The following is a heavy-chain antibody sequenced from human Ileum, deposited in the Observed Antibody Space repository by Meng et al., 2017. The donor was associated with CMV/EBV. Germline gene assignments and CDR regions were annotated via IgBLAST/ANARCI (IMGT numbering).Heavy chain of an antibody. CDR3: ARGPGD. V-gene: IGHV3-74*01. J-gene: IGHJ1*01. D-gene: IGHD4-17*01. Sequence: EVRLVGAGGDLVQSGGSLGLSCVASGFAFSVYWMHWVRQVPGKGLMWLARIDSYGSDTFYADSVKGRFTISRDNARNTLYLHMNSLRAEDTAVYYCARGPGDLGQGTLVTVSS. CDR1: GFAFSVYW. CDR2: IDSYGSDT.